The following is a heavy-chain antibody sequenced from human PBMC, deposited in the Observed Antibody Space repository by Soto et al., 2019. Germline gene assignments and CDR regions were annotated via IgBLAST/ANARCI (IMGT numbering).Heavy chain of an antibody. J-gene: IGHJ4*02. CDR2: ITSSSDTM. D-gene: IGHD3-3*01. V-gene: IGHV3-48*04. CDR1: GFTFKNYN. CDR3: VREGADITLFGIVPSLDY. Sequence: EVQLVESGGGLVQPGGSLRLSCTASGFTFKNYNMNWVRQAPGKGLEWISYITSSSDTMYHADSVKGRFTVSRDNAKNSLFLQMNSLRAEDTAVYYCVREGADITLFGIVPSLDYWGQGALVTVSS.